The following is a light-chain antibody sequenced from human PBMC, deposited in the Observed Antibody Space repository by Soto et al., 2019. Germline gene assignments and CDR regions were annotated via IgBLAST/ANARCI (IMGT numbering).Light chain of an antibody. V-gene: IGKV1-5*03. Sequence: DIQMTQSPSTLSASIGDRVTITCRASQSISSWLAWYQQKPGKAPKLLIYKASILESGVPSRFSGSGSGTEFSLTISSLQPEDFATYYCQQYITYWTFAQGTKVEIK. CDR1: QSISSW. CDR2: KAS. CDR3: QQYITYWT. J-gene: IGKJ1*01.